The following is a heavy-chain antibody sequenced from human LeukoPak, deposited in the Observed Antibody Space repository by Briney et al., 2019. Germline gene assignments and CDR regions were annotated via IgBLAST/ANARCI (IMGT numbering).Heavy chain of an antibody. Sequence: ASVKVSCKASGYTFTSYGISWVRQAPRQGLERMGWITGYNGNTNYAQKLQGRVIMTTDTSTSTAYMELRSLRSDDTAVYYCARDLYRDSLPVSWFDPWGQGTLVTVSS. CDR3: ARDLYRDSLPVSWFDP. V-gene: IGHV1-18*01. CDR1: GYTFTSYG. D-gene: IGHD4-11*01. CDR2: ITGYNGNT. J-gene: IGHJ5*02.